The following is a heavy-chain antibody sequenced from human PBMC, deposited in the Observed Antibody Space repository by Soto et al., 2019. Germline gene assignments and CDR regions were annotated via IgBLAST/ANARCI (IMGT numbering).Heavy chain of an antibody. V-gene: IGHV3-53*01. CDR1: VCAVSSNY. D-gene: IGHD3-10*01. CDR3: ARGFPSLTYYGEYYFES. CDR2: IYAGGST. Sequence: HPGGSLRLSCESSVCAVSSNYMSCVRHSPGKWLEWVSVIYAGGSTYDADSVRGRFTISRDNYKNTLYLQMNSLRAEDTAVYYCARGFPSLTYYGEYYFESWGQGTLVIVSS. J-gene: IGHJ4*02.